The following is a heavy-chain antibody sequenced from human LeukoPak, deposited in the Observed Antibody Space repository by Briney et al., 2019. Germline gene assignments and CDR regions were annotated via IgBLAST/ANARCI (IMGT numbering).Heavy chain of an antibody. CDR3: ARGREYGGNVFVY. Sequence: PSETLSLTCAVYGGSFSGYYWSWIRQPPGKGLEWTGEINHSGSTNYNPSLKSRVTISVDTSKNQFSLKLSSVTAADTAVYYCARGREYGGNVFVYWGQGTLVTVSS. J-gene: IGHJ4*02. CDR2: INHSGST. CDR1: GGSFSGYY. V-gene: IGHV4-34*01. D-gene: IGHD4-23*01.